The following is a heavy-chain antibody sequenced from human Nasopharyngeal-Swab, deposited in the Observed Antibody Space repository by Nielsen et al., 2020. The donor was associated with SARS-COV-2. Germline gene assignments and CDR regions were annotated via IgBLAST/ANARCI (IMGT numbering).Heavy chain of an antibody. D-gene: IGHD5-24*01. V-gene: IGHV4-59*01. CDR2: IYYSGST. Sequence: RQAPGKGLEWIGYIYYSGSTNYYPSLKSRVTISVDTSKNQFSLKLSSVTAADTAVYYCAGGRDGYTNYYYYYGMDVWGQGTTVTVSS. J-gene: IGHJ6*02. CDR3: AGGRDGYTNYYYYYGMDV.